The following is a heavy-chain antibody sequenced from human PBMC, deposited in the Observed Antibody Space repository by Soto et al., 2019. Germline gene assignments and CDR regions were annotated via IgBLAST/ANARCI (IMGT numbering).Heavy chain of an antibody. CDR1: GFTSSSYG. J-gene: IGHJ4*02. CDR2: ISYDGSNK. CDR3: ARDGSGWYKYFDY. D-gene: IGHD6-19*01. V-gene: IGHV3-30*03. Sequence: GGSLRLSCAASGFTSSSYGMHWVRQAPGKGLEWVAVISYDGSNKYYADSVKGRFTISRDNAKNSLYLQMNSLRAEDTAVYYCARDGSGWYKYFDYWGQGTLVTVSS.